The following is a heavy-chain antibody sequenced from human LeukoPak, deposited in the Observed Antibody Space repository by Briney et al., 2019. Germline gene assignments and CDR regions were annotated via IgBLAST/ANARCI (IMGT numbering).Heavy chain of an antibody. CDR1: GFTFSSYS. D-gene: IGHD3-22*01. V-gene: IGHV3-21*01. J-gene: IGHJ4*02. CDR2: ISSSSSYI. Sequence: PGGSLRLSCAASGFTFSSYSMNWVRQAPGKGLEWVSSISSSSSYIYYADSVKGRLTISRDNAKNSLYLQMNSLRAEDTAVYYCARAYYYDSSGYYEYFDYWGQGTLVTVSS. CDR3: ARAYYYDSSGYYEYFDY.